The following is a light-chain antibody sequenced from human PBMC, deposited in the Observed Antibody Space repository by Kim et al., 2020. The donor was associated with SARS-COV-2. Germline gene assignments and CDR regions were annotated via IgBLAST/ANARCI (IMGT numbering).Light chain of an antibody. V-gene: IGLV3-21*04. Sequence: PGKAARITCGGDIIGTKGVTWYQQKPGQAPVLVIYYDTDRPSGIPERFSGSSSGNTATLTISRVDAGDEADYYCQVWDSVNDHPYVFGTGTKVTVL. CDR1: IIGTKG. J-gene: IGLJ1*01. CDR3: QVWDSVNDHPYV. CDR2: YDT.